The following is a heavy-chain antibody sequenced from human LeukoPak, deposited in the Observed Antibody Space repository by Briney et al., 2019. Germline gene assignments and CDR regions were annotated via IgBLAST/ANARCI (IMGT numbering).Heavy chain of an antibody. CDR1: GGSISSYY. Sequence: SETLSLTCTVSGGSISSYYWSWIRQPPGKGLEWIGYIYYSGSTNYNPSLKSRVTISVDTSKNQFSLKLSSVTAADTAVYYCAKSVDTAMVTFYYGMDVWGQGTTVTVSS. CDR3: AKSVDTAMVTFYYGMDV. CDR2: IYYSGST. V-gene: IGHV4-59*01. D-gene: IGHD5-18*01. J-gene: IGHJ6*02.